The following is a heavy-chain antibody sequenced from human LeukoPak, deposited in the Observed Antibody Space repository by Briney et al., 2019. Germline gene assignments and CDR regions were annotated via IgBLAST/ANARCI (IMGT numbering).Heavy chain of an antibody. CDR1: GGSISSYY. D-gene: IGHD5-18*01. CDR3: ARQFRGYSYGIDY. Sequence: SETLSLTCTVSGGSISSYYWSWLRRPPGKGLEWIGYIYYSGSTNYNPSLKSRVTISVDTSKNQFSLKLSSVTAADTAVYYCARQFRGYSYGIDYWGQGTLVTVSS. J-gene: IGHJ4*02. CDR2: IYYSGST. V-gene: IGHV4-59*08.